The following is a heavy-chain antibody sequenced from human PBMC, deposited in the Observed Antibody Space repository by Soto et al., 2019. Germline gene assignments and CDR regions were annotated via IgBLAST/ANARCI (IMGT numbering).Heavy chain of an antibody. CDR3: AITMDTAMVTFDY. J-gene: IGHJ4*02. CDR2: IYYSGST. Sequence: QVQLQESGPGLVKPSQTLSLTCTVSGGSIRRGGYYWSWIRHHPGKGLEWIGYIYYSGSTYYNPSLKSRLTISVETSKNPFSLKLRSVTAADTAVYYCAITMDTAMVTFDYWGQGTLLTLSS. D-gene: IGHD5-18*01. V-gene: IGHV4-31*03. CDR1: GGSIRRGGYY.